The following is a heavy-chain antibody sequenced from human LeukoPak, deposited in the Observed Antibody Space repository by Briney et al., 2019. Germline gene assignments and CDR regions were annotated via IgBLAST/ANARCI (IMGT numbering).Heavy chain of an antibody. CDR1: GVSISSYY. Sequence: PSETLSLTCTVSGVSISSYYWSWIRQPPGKGLEWIGYIYYSGSTNYNPSLKSRVTISVDTSKNQFSLKLSSVTAADTAVYYCATGDQGNHADWYFDLWGRGTLVTVSS. V-gene: IGHV4-59*01. J-gene: IGHJ2*01. D-gene: IGHD1-14*01. CDR2: IYYSGST. CDR3: ATGDQGNHADWYFDL.